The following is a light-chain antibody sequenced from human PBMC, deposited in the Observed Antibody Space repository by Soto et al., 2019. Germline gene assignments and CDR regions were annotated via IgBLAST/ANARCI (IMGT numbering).Light chain of an antibody. CDR1: SSDVGGYNF. J-gene: IGLJ1*01. Sequence: QSALTQPASVSASPGQSITISCTGTSSDVGGYNFVSWFQHHPGKAPKVMIYEVSNRPSGVSNRFSGSKSGTTASLTISGLQAEDEPDYYCTSYTSSRIFCVFGTGTKVTVL. CDR2: EVS. V-gene: IGLV2-14*01. CDR3: TSYTSSRIFCV.